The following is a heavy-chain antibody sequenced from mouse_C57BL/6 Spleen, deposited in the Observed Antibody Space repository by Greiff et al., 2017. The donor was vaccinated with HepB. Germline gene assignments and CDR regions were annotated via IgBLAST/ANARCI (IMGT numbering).Heavy chain of an antibody. J-gene: IGHJ3*01. CDR2: IRSKSNNYAT. CDR1: GFSFNTYA. V-gene: IGHV10-1*01. CDR3: VRPQLDWFAY. Sequence: DVHLVESGGGLVQPKGSLKLSCAASGFSFNTYAMNWVRQAPGKGLEWVARIRSKSNNYATYYADSVKDRFTISRDDSESMLYLQMNNLKTEDTAMYYCVRPQLDWFAYWGQGTLVTVSA. D-gene: IGHD4-1*02.